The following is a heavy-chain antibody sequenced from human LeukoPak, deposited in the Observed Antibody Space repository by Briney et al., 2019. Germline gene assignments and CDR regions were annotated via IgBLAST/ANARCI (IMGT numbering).Heavy chain of an antibody. J-gene: IGHJ4*02. Sequence: PGGSLRLSCAASGFTFDDYGMGWVRQAPGKGLEWVSGINWNGGSTGYADSVKGRFTISRDNAKNSLYLQMNSLRAEDTALYYCGRFTGYSSGCLDYWGQGTLVTVSS. CDR1: GFTFDDYG. CDR2: INWNGGST. V-gene: IGHV3-20*04. CDR3: GRFTGYSSGCLDY. D-gene: IGHD6-19*01.